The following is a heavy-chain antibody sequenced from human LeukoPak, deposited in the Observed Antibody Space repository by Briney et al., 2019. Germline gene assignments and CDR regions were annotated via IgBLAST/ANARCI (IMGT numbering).Heavy chain of an antibody. CDR2: INHSGST. J-gene: IGHJ4*02. D-gene: IGHD2-15*01. Sequence: SETLSLTCTVSGASLTTYYWSWIRQPPGKGLEWIGEINHSGSTNYNPSLKSRVTISVDTSKNQFSLKLSSVTAADTAVYYCARAKQDIVVVVAACFDYWGQGTLVTVSS. CDR3: ARAKQDIVVVVAACFDY. V-gene: IGHV4-34*01. CDR1: GASLTTYY.